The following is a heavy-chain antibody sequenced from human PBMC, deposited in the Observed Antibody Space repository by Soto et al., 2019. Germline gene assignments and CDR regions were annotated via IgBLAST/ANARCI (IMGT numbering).Heavy chain of an antibody. CDR2: MNPNSGNT. J-gene: IGHJ6*03. CDR1: GYTFTSYD. CDR3: ARQKQARSLYYYYYYMDV. V-gene: IGHV1-8*01. Sequence: ASVKVSCKASGYTFTSYDINWVRQATGQGLEWMGWMNPNSGNTGYAQKFQGRVTMTRNTSISTAYMELSSLRSEDTAVYYCARQKQARSLYYYYYYMDVWGKGTTVTVSS.